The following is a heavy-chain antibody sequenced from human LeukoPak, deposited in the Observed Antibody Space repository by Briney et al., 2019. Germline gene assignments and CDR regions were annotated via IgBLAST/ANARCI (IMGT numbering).Heavy chain of an antibody. J-gene: IGHJ3*02. Sequence: ASVKVSCKASGYTFTSYGISWVRQAPGQGLEWMGWISAYNGNTNYAQKLQGRVTMTTDTSTSTAYMELRSLRSDDTAVHYCARVSSLGDSTCDAFDIWGQGTMVTVSS. D-gene: IGHD4-17*01. CDR2: ISAYNGNT. CDR1: GYTFTSYG. CDR3: ARVSSLGDSTCDAFDI. V-gene: IGHV1-18*01.